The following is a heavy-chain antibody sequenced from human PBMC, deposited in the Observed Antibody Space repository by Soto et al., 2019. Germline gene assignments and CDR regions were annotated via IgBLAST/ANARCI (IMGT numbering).Heavy chain of an antibody. CDR2: INPNSGGT. Sequence: ASVKVSCKASGYTFTGYYMHWVRQAPGQGLEWMGWINPNSGGTNYAQKFQGWVTMTRDTSISTAYMELSRLRSDDTAVYYCAREGRRAYYDFWSGSPNWFDPWGQGTLVTVSS. V-gene: IGHV1-2*04. J-gene: IGHJ5*02. CDR3: AREGRRAYYDFWSGSPNWFDP. D-gene: IGHD3-3*01. CDR1: GYTFTGYY.